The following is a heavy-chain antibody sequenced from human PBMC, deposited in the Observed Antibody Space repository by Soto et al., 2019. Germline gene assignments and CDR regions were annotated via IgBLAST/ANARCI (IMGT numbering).Heavy chain of an antibody. CDR3: ATFMVRGPYFDY. CDR1: GYTLTELS. CDR2: FDPEDGET. D-gene: IGHD3-10*01. V-gene: IGHV1-24*01. Sequence: ASVKVSCKVSGYTLTELSMHWVRQAPGKGLEWMGGFDPEDGETIYAQKFQGRVTMTEDTSTDTAYMELSSLRSEDTAVYYCATFMVRGPYFDYWGQGTLVTVSS. J-gene: IGHJ4*02.